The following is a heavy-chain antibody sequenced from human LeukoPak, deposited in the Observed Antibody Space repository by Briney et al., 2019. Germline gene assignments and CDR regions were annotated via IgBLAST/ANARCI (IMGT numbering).Heavy chain of an antibody. D-gene: IGHD3-22*01. CDR2: IKQDGSEK. J-gene: IGHJ5*02. Sequence: PGGSLRLSCAASGFTFSSYWMSWVRQAPGKGLEWVANIKQDGSEKYYVDSVKGRFTISRDNAKNSLYLQMNSLRAEDTALYYCARDLGAYYDSSDNWFDPWGQGTLVTVSS. V-gene: IGHV3-7*01. CDR3: ARDLGAYYDSSDNWFDP. CDR1: GFTFSSYW.